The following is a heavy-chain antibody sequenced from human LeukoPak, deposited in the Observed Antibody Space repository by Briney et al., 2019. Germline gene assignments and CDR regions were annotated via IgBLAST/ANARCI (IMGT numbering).Heavy chain of an antibody. D-gene: IGHD6-6*01. CDR3: ARNEQLQIIDY. CDR1: GGSFSGYY. CDR2: INHSGST. V-gene: IGHV4-34*01. Sequence: SETLSLTCAVYGGSFSGYYWGWIRQPPGKGLEWIGEINHSGSTNYNPSLKSRVTISVDTSKNQFSLKLSSVTAADTAVYYCARNEQLQIIDYWGQGTLVTVSS. J-gene: IGHJ4*02.